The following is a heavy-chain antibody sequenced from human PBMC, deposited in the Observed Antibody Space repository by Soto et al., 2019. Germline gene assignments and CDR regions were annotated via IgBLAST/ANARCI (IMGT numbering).Heavy chain of an antibody. Sequence: SETLSLTCSVSGGSFSSDSFIWSWVRQLPGKGLEWIGYINYSGTTYYNPSLRSRITMSVDTSKNQFSLNLSSVTAADTAVYYCARDHKWDGMDVWGQGTTVTVSS. J-gene: IGHJ6*02. CDR3: ARDHKWDGMDV. CDR1: GGSFSSDSFI. D-gene: IGHD1-26*01. CDR2: INYSGTT. V-gene: IGHV4-31*03.